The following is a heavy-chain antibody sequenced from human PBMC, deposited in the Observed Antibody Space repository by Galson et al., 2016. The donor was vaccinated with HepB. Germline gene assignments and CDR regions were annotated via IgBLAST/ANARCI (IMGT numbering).Heavy chain of an antibody. CDR2: MYSTGTT. CDR1: GASITTYY. D-gene: IGHD2/OR15-2a*01. CDR3: AREGPTTFDY. V-gene: IGHV4-4*07. Sequence: ETLSLTCSVSGASITTYYWSWVRQSAGKGLEWLGRMYSTGTTNYNPSLKGRVTMSMDTSKNQFSLNLTSLTAADTAVYYCAREGPTTFDYGGQGTLVTVSS. J-gene: IGHJ4*02.